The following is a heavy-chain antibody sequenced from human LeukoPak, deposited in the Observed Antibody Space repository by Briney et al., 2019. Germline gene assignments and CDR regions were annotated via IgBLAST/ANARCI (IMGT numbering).Heavy chain of an antibody. Sequence: GGSLRLSCAASGFAVSSNHMNWVRQAPGKGLEWVSVNADSVKGRFTISRDNSKNTLYLQMNSLRAEDTAVYYCATSIVGLTYDEHFQHWGRGTLVTVSS. J-gene: IGHJ1*01. CDR3: ATSIVGLTYDEHFQH. V-gene: IGHV3-53*01. CDR1: GFAVSSNH. CDR2: N. D-gene: IGHD1-26*01.